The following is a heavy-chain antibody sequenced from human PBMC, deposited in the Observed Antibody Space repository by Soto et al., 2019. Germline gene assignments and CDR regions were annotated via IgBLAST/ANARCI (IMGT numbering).Heavy chain of an antibody. Sequence: EVQLVESGGTLVQPGGSLKLSCAASGFDASVNFMTWVRQAPGKGLEWVSSINNAGTTFYADSVKGRFTISRDDSKNTLFLQMNSLRVEDTAMYYCVRENYYSGMDVWGQGTAVTVSS. CDR3: VRENYYSGMDV. CDR1: GFDASVNF. V-gene: IGHV3-66*01. J-gene: IGHJ6*02. CDR2: INNAGTT.